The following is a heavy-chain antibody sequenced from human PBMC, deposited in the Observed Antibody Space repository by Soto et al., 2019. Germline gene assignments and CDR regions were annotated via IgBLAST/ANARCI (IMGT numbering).Heavy chain of an antibody. CDR2: ISSSSRSI. CDR1: GFAFSDYS. D-gene: IGHD3-22*01. CDR3: ARDFGRNYYDSSGDEH. J-gene: IGHJ1*01. V-gene: IGHV3-21*03. Sequence: EVQLVESGGGLVKPAGSLRLSCVASGFAFSDYSMNWVRQAPGKGLEWVSYISSSSRSIYYADSVKCRFTISRDNARDSVFLQMNSLRADDTAVYYCARDFGRNYYDSSGDEHWGQGALVTVS.